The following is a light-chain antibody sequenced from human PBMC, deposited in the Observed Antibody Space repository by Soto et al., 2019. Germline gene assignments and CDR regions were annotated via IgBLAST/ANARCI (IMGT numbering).Light chain of an antibody. CDR1: SGHSSYI. V-gene: IGLV4-60*02. CDR3: ETWDINTRV. Sequence: QSVLTQSSSASASLGSSVKLTCTLSSGHSSYIIAWHQQQPGKAPRYLMKLEGSGSYNKGSGVPDRFSGSSSGADRYLTISHHQFEDEADYYCETWDINTRVFGGGTKLTVL. J-gene: IGLJ3*02. CDR2: LEGSGSY.